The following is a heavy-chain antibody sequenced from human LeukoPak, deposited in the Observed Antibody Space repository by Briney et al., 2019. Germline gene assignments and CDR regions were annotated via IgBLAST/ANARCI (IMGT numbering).Heavy chain of an antibody. Sequence: GSMRLCCAASGFTFDDYAMHWGRQAPGKVLGWVSLISGDGGSTYYADSVKGRFTISRDNSKNSLYLQMNSLRTEDTALYYCAKDIGGRGYRAQSYYYYGMDVWGQGPTVTVSS. V-gene: IGHV3-43*02. CDR2: ISGDGGST. CDR1: GFTFDDYA. J-gene: IGHJ6*02. CDR3: AKDIGGRGYRAQSYYYYGMDV. D-gene: IGHD5-18*01.